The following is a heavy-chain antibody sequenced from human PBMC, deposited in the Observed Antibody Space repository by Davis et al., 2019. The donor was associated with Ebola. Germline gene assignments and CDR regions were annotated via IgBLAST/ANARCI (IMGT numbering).Heavy chain of an antibody. D-gene: IGHD3-10*01. CDR3: ARDLGYYGSGDTFF. V-gene: IGHV3-48*03. J-gene: IGHJ4*02. Sequence: GESLKISCAASGFTFSSYEMNWVRQAPGKGLEWVSYISSSGSTIYYADSVKGRFTISRDNAKNSLYLQMNSLRAEDTAVYYCARDLGYYGSGDTFFWGQGTRVTVSS. CDR2: ISSSGSTI. CDR1: GFTFSSYE.